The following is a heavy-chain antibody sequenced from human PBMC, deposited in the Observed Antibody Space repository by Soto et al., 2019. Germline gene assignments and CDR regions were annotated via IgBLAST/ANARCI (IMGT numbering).Heavy chain of an antibody. CDR3: ARRDSGGNSHLRI. CDR2: ISAYTGST. J-gene: IGHJ3*02. V-gene: IGHV1-18*04. D-gene: IGHD2-21*02. Sequence: QVQLVQSGAEVKKPGASVKVSCKASGYMFSNYGISWVRQAPGHGLEWMGWISAYTGSTNYAQKVQDRVTMTTDTSTNTAYMELRSLRFDDTAVYFCARRDSGGNSHLRIWGQGTMVTVSS. CDR1: GYMFSNYG.